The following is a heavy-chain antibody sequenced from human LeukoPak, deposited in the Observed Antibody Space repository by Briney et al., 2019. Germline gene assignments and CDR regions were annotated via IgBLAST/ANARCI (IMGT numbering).Heavy chain of an antibody. CDR1: GFTFSSYG. Sequence: GGALRLSCAASGFTFSSYGMHWVRQAPGKGLEWVAVIWYDGSNKYYADSVKGRFTISRDNSKNTQYLQMNSMRAEDTAVYYCARDLGLLYYYDSSGYSFGAFDIWGQGTMVTVSS. CDR3: ARDLGLLYYYDSSGYSFGAFDI. J-gene: IGHJ3*02. CDR2: IWYDGSNK. V-gene: IGHV3-33*01. D-gene: IGHD3-22*01.